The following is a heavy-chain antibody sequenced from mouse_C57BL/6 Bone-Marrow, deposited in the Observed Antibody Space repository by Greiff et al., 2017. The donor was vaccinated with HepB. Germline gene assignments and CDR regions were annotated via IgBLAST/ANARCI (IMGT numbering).Heavy chain of an antibody. V-gene: IGHV5-17*01. D-gene: IGHD1-1*02. CDR3: ARWWDY. CDR1: GFTFSDYG. Sequence: EVKVVESGGGLVKPGGSLKLSCAASGFTFSDYGMHWVRQAPEKGLEWVAYISSGSSTIYYADTVKGRFTISRDNAKNTLFLQMTSLRSEDTAMYYCARWWDYWGQGTTLTVSS. CDR2: ISSGSSTI. J-gene: IGHJ2*01.